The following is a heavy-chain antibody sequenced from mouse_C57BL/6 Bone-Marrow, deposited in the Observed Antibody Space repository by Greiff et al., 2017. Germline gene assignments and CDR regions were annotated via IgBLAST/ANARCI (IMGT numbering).Heavy chain of an antibody. CDR1: GYTFTSYG. V-gene: IGHV1-81*01. D-gene: IGHD2-4*01. Sequence: QVQLQQSGAELARPGASVKLSCKASGYTFTSYGISWVKQRTGQGLEWIGEIYPRSGNPSYNEKFKGKATLTAEKSSSTAYMELRSLTSEDAAVSFWTRRPGVTYDYGGLAYWGQGTLVTVSA. CDR2: IYPRSGNP. CDR3: TRRPGVTYDYGGLAY. J-gene: IGHJ3*01.